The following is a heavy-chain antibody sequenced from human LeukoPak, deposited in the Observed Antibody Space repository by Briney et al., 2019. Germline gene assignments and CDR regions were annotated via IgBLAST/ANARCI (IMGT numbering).Heavy chain of an antibody. CDR3: ARDMDSGPDFFDY. CDR1: GYIFTNFG. CDR2: ISAQHGQT. V-gene: IGHV1-18*01. Sequence: GASVKVSCKASGYIFTNFGISWVRQARGQGLEWMGWISAQHGQTEYAPNSQDRVTMTTDTYTNTAYMELSRLRSDDTAVYYCARDMDSGPDFFDYWGLGTLVTVSS. D-gene: IGHD1-26*01. J-gene: IGHJ4*02.